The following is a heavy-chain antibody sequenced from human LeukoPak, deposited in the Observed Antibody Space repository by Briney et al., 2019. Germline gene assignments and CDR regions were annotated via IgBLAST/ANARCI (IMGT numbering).Heavy chain of an antibody. CDR2: ISSSSSYI. V-gene: IGHV3-21*01. D-gene: IGHD6-13*01. CDR1: GFTFSSYS. CDR3: ARDEPAFIAAAGTAFDY. Sequence: GGSLRLSCAASGFTFSSYSMNWVRQAPGKGLEWVSSISSSSSYIYYADSVKGRFTISRDNAKNSLYLQMNSLRAEDTAVYYCARDEPAFIAAAGTAFDYWGQGTLVTVSS. J-gene: IGHJ4*02.